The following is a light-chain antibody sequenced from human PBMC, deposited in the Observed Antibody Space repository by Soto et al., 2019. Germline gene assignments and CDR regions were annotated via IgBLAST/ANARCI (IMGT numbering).Light chain of an antibody. CDR1: SSDVGGYNY. V-gene: IGLV2-11*01. J-gene: IGLJ3*02. CDR3: CSDAGSYTV. CDR2: DVS. Sequence: QSALTQPRSVSGSPGQSVTISCTGTSSDVGGYNYVSWYQQHPGKAPKLMIYDVSKRPSGVPDRVSGSKSGNTASLTISGLQAEEEADYYCCSDAGSYTVFGGGTKLTVL.